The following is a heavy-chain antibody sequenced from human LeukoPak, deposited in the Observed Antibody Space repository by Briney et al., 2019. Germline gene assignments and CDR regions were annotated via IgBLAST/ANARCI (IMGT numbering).Heavy chain of an antibody. CDR3: AASPGSGWSFGYFDY. CDR1: GFTFGSYG. Sequence: PGGSLRLSCAGSGFTFGSYGMHWVRQAPGKGLEWVTVISDDGSKEYYANSVKGRFTISRDNSKNTLFLQMSSLRAEDTAVYYCAASPGSGWSFGYFDYWGQGTLVTVSS. V-gene: IGHV3-30*03. CDR2: ISDDGSKE. D-gene: IGHD6-19*01. J-gene: IGHJ4*02.